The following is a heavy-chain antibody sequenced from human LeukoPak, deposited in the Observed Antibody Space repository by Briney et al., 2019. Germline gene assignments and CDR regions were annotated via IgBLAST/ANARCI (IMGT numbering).Heavy chain of an antibody. Sequence: GRSLRLSCAASGFTFDDYAMHWVRQAPGKGLEWVSGISWNSGSIGYADSVKGRSTISRDNAKNSLYLQMNSLRAEDTALYYCAKDSSSNPRNGAFDIWGQGTMVTVSS. J-gene: IGHJ3*02. D-gene: IGHD6-6*01. CDR1: GFTFDDYA. V-gene: IGHV3-9*01. CDR2: ISWNSGSI. CDR3: AKDSSSNPRNGAFDI.